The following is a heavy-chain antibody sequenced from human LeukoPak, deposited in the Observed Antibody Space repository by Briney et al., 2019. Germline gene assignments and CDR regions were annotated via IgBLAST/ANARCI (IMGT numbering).Heavy chain of an antibody. V-gene: IGHV1-69*13. CDR1: GGTFSSYA. D-gene: IGHD3-10*01. J-gene: IGHJ6*03. CDR2: IIPIFGSA. Sequence: SVKVSCKASGGTFSSYAISWVRQAPGQGLEWMGGIIPIFGSANYAQKFQGRVTITADESTSTAYMELSSLRPEDTAVYYCARASEYYVSEKGYFYMDVWGKGTTVTVSS. CDR3: ARASEYYVSEKGYFYMDV.